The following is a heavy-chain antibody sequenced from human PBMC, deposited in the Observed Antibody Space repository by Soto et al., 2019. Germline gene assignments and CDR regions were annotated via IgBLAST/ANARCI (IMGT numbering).Heavy chain of an antibody. D-gene: IGHD3-16*01. J-gene: IGHJ4*02. CDR3: ARVGLRLGDYFDY. CDR2: IYYSGNT. V-gene: IGHV4-31*03. CDR1: GGSISSGAYY. Sequence: QVQLQESGPGLVKPSQTLSLTCTVSGGSISSGAYYWSWIRQHPGKGLEWIGYIYYSGNTYYNPSLKSRVTISVATSKNQFSLKLSSVTAADTAVYYCARVGLRLGDYFDYWGQGTLVSVSS.